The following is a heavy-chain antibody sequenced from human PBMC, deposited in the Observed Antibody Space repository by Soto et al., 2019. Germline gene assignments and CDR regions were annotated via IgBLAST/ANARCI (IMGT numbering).Heavy chain of an antibody. D-gene: IGHD3-10*01. CDR1: GFTFDDYA. CDR3: AKDTNSGGPAQIDY. J-gene: IGHJ4*02. V-gene: IGHV3-9*01. CDR2: ISWNSGSI. Sequence: GGSLRLSCAASGFTFDDYAMHWVRQAPGKGLEWVSSISWNSGSIVYADSVKGRFTISRDNAKNSLYLQMNSLRTEDTAFYYCAKDTNSGGPAQIDYWGLGTLVTVSS.